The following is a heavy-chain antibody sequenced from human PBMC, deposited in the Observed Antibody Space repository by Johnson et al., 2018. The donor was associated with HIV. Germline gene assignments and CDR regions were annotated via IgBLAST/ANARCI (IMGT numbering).Heavy chain of an antibody. CDR3: ANLAGSDAFDI. J-gene: IGHJ3*02. CDR1: AFPFSSYG. Sequence: QMPPVGYAGGVVQPGMSLRLSSAASAFPFSSYGMHWVRQAPGKGLEWVAVISYDGSNKYYADSVKGRLTISRDNSKNTLYLQMNSLRAEDTAVYYCANLAGSDAFDIWGQGTMVTVSS. V-gene: IGHV3-30*18. D-gene: IGHD3-10*01. CDR2: ISYDGSNK.